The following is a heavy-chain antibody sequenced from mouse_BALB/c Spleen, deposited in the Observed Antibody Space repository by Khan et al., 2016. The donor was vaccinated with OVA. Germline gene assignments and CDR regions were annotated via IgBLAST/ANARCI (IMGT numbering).Heavy chain of an antibody. J-gene: IGHJ4*01. Sequence: QVRLQQSGPGLVAPSQSLSITCTVSGFSLSRYNIHWVRQPPGKGLEWLGMIWGGGGTDYNSTLKIRLSISKDNSKSQVFLKMNSLQTDDTAMYFCDRANYRYDGYYAMDYWGQGTSVTVSS. CDR3: DRANYRYDGYYAMDY. CDR1: GFSLSRYN. V-gene: IGHV2-6-4*01. CDR2: IWGGGGT. D-gene: IGHD2-14*01.